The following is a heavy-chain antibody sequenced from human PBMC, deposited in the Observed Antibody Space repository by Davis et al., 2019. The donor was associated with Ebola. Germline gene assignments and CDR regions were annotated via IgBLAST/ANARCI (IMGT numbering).Heavy chain of an antibody. D-gene: IGHD6-13*01. CDR1: GYTFIKYA. V-gene: IGHV1-3*01. Sequence: VSVKVSCKASGYTFIKYAIHWVRQAPGQRPEWMGWINAGNGNTKYSQKFQGRVTITRDTSASTAYMELSSLRSEDTAVYYCARDDSSSWYTNNWFDPWGQGTLVTVSS. CDR2: INAGNGNT. CDR3: ARDDSSSWYTNNWFDP. J-gene: IGHJ5*02.